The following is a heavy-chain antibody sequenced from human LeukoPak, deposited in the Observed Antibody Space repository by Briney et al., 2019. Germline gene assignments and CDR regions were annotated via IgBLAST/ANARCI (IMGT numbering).Heavy chain of an antibody. Sequence: PGGSLRLSCAASGFTFSSYSMNWVRQAPEKGLEWVSSISSSSSYIYYADSVKGRFTISRDNAKNSLYLQMNSLRAEDTAVYYCARDRAVAGTKFSAFDIWGQGTMVTVSS. CDR3: ARDRAVAGTKFSAFDI. V-gene: IGHV3-21*01. J-gene: IGHJ3*02. D-gene: IGHD6-19*01. CDR1: GFTFSSYS. CDR2: ISSSSSYI.